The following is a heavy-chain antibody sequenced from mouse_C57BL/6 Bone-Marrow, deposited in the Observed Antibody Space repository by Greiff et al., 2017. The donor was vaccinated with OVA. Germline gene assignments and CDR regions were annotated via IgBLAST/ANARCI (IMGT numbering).Heavy chain of an antibody. CDR2: INPSSGYT. V-gene: IGHV1-4*01. Sequence: VQLQQSGAELARPGASVKMSCKASGYTFTSYTMHWVKQRPGQGLEWIGYINPSSGYTKYNQKFKDKATLTADKSSSTAYMQLSSLTSEDSAVYYCARRGDYYGSSDAMYYWGQGTSVTVSS. CDR1: GYTFTSYT. J-gene: IGHJ4*01. D-gene: IGHD1-1*01. CDR3: ARRGDYYGSSDAMYY.